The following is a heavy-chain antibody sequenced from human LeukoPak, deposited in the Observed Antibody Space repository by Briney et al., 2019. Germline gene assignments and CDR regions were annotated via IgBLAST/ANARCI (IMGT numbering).Heavy chain of an antibody. CDR1: GGTFSSYA. D-gene: IGHD3-22*01. CDR2: IIPIFGTA. CDR3: ARGIGVTMISRFDY. J-gene: IGHJ4*02. V-gene: IGHV1-69*13. Sequence: GASVKVSCKASGGTFSSYAISWVRQAPGQGLEWMGGIIPIFGTANYAQKFQGRVTITADESTSTAYMELSSLRSEDTAVYYCARGIGVTMISRFDYWGQGTLVTVSS.